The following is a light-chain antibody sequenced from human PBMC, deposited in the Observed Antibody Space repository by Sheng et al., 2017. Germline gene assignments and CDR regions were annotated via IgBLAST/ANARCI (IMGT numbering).Light chain of an antibody. CDR2: DAS. V-gene: IGKV3-20*01. CDR1: QSVSSTY. Sequence: EIVLTQSPGTLSLSPGERATLFCRASQSVSSTYLAWYQQKPGQAPRLLIYDASNRATGIPVRFSGSGSGTHFTFTLTSLQPDDVASYYCQQYHDLPFTFGPGTKVDLK. J-gene: IGKJ3*01. CDR3: QQYHDLPFT.